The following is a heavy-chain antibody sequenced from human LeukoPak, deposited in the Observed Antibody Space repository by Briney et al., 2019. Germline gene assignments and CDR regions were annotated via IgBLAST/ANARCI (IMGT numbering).Heavy chain of an antibody. CDR2: ISYDGSNK. D-gene: IGHD3-22*01. J-gene: IGHJ1*01. V-gene: IGHV3-30*18. CDR1: GFTFSSYG. Sequence: GGSLRLSCAASGFTFSSYGMHWVRQAPGKGLEWVAVISYDGSNKYYADSVKGRFTISRDNSKNTLYLQMNSLRTEDTAIYYCSKEDVVVITIRYFQHWGQGTLVTVSS. CDR3: SKEDVVVITIRYFQH.